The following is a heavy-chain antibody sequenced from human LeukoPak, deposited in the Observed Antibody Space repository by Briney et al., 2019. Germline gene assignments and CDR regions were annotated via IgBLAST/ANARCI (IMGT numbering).Heavy chain of an antibody. CDR2: IYYSGST. D-gene: IGHD2-2*01. J-gene: IGHJ4*02. V-gene: IGHV4-59*11. CDR3: ARQLRGYYFDY. Sequence: PSETLSLTCTVSGGSISSHYWSWIRQPPGKGLEWIGYIYYSGSTNYNPSLKSRVTISVDTSKNQFSLKLSSVTAADTAVYYCARQLRGYYFDYWGQGTLVTVSS. CDR1: GGSISSHY.